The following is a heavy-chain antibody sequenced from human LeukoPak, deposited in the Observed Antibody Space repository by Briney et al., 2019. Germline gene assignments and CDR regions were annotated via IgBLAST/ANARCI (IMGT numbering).Heavy chain of an antibody. Sequence: GGSLRLSCAASGFTVSSNYMTWVRQAPGKGLQWVSVIYAGGNAYYADSVKGRFTISRDNSKNTLYLQMNSLRAEDTAVYYCAKNDYGDYGIRIDYWGQGTLVTVSS. CDR3: AKNDYGDYGIRIDY. CDR1: GFTVSSNY. CDR2: IYAGGNA. V-gene: IGHV3-53*05. D-gene: IGHD4-17*01. J-gene: IGHJ4*02.